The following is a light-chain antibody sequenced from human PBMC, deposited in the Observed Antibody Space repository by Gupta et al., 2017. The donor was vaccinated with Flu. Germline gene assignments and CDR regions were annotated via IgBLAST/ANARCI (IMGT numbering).Light chain of an antibody. CDR3: YSPASTNNNHWV. V-gene: IGLV3-19*01. Sequence: SSELTQDPAVSVALGQTVRITCQGDSLKTSYASWYQQKPGPAPVLVIYAKKIRTSGIPDRGSCSTSGNTASFTITSAQAEEEADDDYYSPASTNNNHWVFGGGTKLTVL. J-gene: IGLJ3*02. CDR1: SLKTSY. CDR2: AKK.